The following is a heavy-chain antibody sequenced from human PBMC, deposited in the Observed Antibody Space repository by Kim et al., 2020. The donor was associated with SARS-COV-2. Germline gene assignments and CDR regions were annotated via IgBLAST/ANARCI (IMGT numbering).Heavy chain of an antibody. Sequence: SETLSLTCTVSGGSISSSSYYWGWIRQPPGKGLEWIGSIYYSGSTYYNPSLKSRVTISVDTSKNQFPLKLSSVTAADTAVYYCARQPSRAWARAIGSDYWGQGTLVTVSS. J-gene: IGHJ4*02. CDR1: GGSISSSSYY. V-gene: IGHV4-39*01. CDR3: ARQPSRAWARAIGSDY. CDR2: IYYSGST. D-gene: IGHD1-26*01.